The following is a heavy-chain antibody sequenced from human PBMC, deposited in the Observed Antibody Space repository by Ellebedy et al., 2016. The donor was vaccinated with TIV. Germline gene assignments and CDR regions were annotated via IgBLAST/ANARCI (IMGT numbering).Heavy chain of an antibody. CDR3: ATSPRRSSGWYPDF. J-gene: IGHJ1*01. D-gene: IGHD6-19*01. CDR1: GYTFTSYG. Sequence: AASVKVSCKAAGYTFTSYGVSWVRQAPGQGLEWMGWISGYNGNTNYAQKFQGRITMTKDTSTSTAYMELRSLTSADTAFYYCATSPRRSSGWYPDFWGQGTLVIVSS. V-gene: IGHV1-18*04. CDR2: ISGYNGNT.